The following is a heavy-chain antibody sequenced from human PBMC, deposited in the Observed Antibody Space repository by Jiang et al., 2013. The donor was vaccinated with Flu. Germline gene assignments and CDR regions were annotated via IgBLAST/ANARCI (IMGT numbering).Heavy chain of an antibody. J-gene: IGHJ6*02. CDR1: GGTFSSYT. CDR3: ARGVLWFGDGDNYYYYYGMDV. D-gene: IGHD3-10*01. V-gene: IGHV1-69*04. CDR2: IIPILGIA. Sequence: SGAEVKKPGASVKVSCKASGGTFSSYTISWVRQAPGQGLEWMGRIIPILGIANYAQKFQGRVTITADKSTSTAYMELSSLRSEDTAVYYCARGVLWFGDGDNYYYYYGMDVWGQGTTVTVSS.